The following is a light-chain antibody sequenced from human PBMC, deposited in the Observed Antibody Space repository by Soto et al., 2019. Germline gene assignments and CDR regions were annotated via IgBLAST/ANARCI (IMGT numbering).Light chain of an antibody. CDR2: AAS. V-gene: IGKV1-12*01. CDR1: QDISTW. Sequence: DIQMTQSPSSVSASVGDRVTITCRASQDISTWLAWYQQKPGKAPKLLIYAASSLFSGVPSRFSGSGSGTDFTLTISSLQPEDFATYYCQQADSLPLVSFGQGTRLENK. CDR3: QQADSLPLVS. J-gene: IGKJ5*01.